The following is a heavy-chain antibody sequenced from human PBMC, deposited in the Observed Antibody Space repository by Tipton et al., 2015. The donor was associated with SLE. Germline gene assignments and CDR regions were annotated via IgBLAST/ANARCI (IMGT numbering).Heavy chain of an antibody. Sequence: SLRLSCAASGFTFSSYEMNWVRQAPGKGLEWVSGISWNSGSIGYADSVKGRFTISRDNAKNSLYLQMNSLRAEDTAVYYCARDENSSWLTTSYPDVFDIWGQGTMVTVSS. CDR2: ISWNSGSI. CDR1: GFTFSSYE. J-gene: IGHJ3*02. CDR3: ARDENSSWLTTSYPDVFDI. D-gene: IGHD6-13*01. V-gene: IGHV3-9*01.